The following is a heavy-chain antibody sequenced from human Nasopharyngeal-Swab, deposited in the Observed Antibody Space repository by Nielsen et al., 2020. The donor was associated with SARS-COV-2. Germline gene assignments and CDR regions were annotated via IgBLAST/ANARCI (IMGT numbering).Heavy chain of an antibody. J-gene: IGHJ4*02. CDR1: GYVFTYYY. D-gene: IGHD2-8*02. CDR2: IIPGGGNA. Sequence: ASVKVSCKASGYVFTYYYVHWARQAPGQGPEWMGIIIPGGGNATYSQSFQGRITMTSDTSTNTVFMELFSLRSEDTAVYYCARESPPFEDCTDTSCHSGPWDSWGQGTLVTVSS. V-gene: IGHV1-46*01. CDR3: ARESPPFEDCTDTSCHSGPWDS.